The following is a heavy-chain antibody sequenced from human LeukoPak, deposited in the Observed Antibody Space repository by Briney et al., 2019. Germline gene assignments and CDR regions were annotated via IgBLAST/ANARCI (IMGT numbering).Heavy chain of an antibody. CDR2: ISSSSSYI. J-gene: IGHJ4*02. CDR1: GFTFSSYS. V-gene: IGHV3-21*01. D-gene: IGHD2-8*02. CDR3: ARDLGYWRPTADY. Sequence: GGSLRLSCAASGFTFSSYSMNWVRQAPGKGLEWVSSISSSSSYIYYADSVKGRFTISRDNAKNSLYLQMNSLRAEDTAVYYCARDLGYWRPTADYWGQGTLVTVSS.